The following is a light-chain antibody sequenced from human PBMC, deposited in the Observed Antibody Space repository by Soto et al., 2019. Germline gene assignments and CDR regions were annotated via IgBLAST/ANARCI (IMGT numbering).Light chain of an antibody. Sequence: DIQMTQSPSTLSASVGDRVTITCRASQSISTWLAWYQQKPGKAPKLLIYDASSLESWVPSRFSGSGSGTEFTLTISSLQPEDFASYYCQQYNSYSTLGQGTKVDIK. CDR3: QQYNSYST. J-gene: IGKJ1*01. CDR1: QSISTW. CDR2: DAS. V-gene: IGKV1-5*01.